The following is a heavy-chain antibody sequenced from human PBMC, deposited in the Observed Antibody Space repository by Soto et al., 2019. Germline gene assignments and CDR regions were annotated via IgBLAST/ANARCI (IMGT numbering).Heavy chain of an antibody. CDR2: ISYSGSS. CDR1: GGSNIRDGYY. Sequence: SLTLTCTVSGGSNIRDGYYWSWIRQHPGKGLEWIAYISYSGSSYSNPSLKSRVTISADTSKNQFSLRLTSVTAADTAVYFCARATPAGSADFWGQGTLVNV. CDR3: ARATPAGSADF. D-gene: IGHD2-2*01. V-gene: IGHV4-31*03. J-gene: IGHJ4*02.